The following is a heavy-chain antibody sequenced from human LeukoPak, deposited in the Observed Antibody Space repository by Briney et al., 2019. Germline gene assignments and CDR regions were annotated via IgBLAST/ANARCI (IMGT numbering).Heavy chain of an antibody. CDR3: ARGRLERRGSSSCDY. J-gene: IGHJ4*02. CDR2: INPSGGST. D-gene: IGHD6-6*01. Sequence: ASVKVSCKASGYTFTSYYMHWVRQAPGQGLEWMGIINPSGGSTSYAQKFQGRVTMTRDMSTSTVYMELSSLRSEDTAVYYCARGRLERRGSSSCDYWGQGTLVTVSS. V-gene: IGHV1-46*01. CDR1: GYTFTSYY.